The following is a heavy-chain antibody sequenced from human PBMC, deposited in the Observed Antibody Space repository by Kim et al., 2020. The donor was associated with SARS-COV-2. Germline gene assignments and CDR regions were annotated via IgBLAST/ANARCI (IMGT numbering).Heavy chain of an antibody. CDR2: IIPIFGTA. J-gene: IGHJ5*02. D-gene: IGHD6-13*01. Sequence: SVKVSCKASGGTFSSYAISWVRQAPGQGLEWMGGIIPIFGTANYAQKFQGRVTITADESTSTAYMELSSLRSEDTAVYYCARDWGDEAAAGTNWFDPWGQGTLVTVSS. V-gene: IGHV1-69*13. CDR3: ARDWGDEAAAGTNWFDP. CDR1: GGTFSSYA.